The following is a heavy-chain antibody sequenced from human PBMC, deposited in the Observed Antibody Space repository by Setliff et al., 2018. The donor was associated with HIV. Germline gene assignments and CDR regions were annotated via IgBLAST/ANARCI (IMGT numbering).Heavy chain of an antibody. Sequence: ASVKVSCKASGYTFTDYYMHWVQQAPGKGLEWMGRVDPEDGETIYAEKFQGRVTITADTSTGTAYMELSSLRSEDTAVYYCARVPSQGPYYYDSSGYSPFDYWGQGTLVTVSS. J-gene: IGHJ4*02. D-gene: IGHD3-22*01. V-gene: IGHV1-69-2*01. CDR1: GYTFTDYY. CDR3: ARVPSQGPYYYDSSGYSPFDY. CDR2: VDPEDGET.